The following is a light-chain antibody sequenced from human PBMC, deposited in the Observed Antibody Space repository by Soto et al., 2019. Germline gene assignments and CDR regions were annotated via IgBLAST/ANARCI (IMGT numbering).Light chain of an antibody. J-gene: IGKJ1*01. V-gene: IGKV1-27*01. CDR1: QGINNY. Sequence: DIQMTQSPSSLSASVGDRVTITCRASQGINNYLDWYQQKPGKVPKLLIYSASTLQSGVPSRFSASGYGTDITLIISSLQPEDVAIYYCQRYSSVPRTFGQGTKVEIK. CDR2: SAS. CDR3: QRYSSVPRT.